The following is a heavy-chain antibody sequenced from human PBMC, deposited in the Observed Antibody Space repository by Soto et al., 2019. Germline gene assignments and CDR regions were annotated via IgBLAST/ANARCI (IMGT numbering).Heavy chain of an antibody. CDR2: ISGSGGTT. Sequence: EVQLLEPGGGLVQPGGSLRLSCAASGFTFNNFAMSWVRQAPGKGLEWVSGISGSGGTTYYADSVKGRFTISRDDSKNTLYQQMNSLRAEDTAVYYCAKGVRDMVRGVTPTQYYYYCYIDVWGKGTTVTVSS. CDR1: GFTFNNFA. CDR3: AKGVRDMVRGVTPTQYYYYCYIDV. J-gene: IGHJ6*03. D-gene: IGHD3-10*01. V-gene: IGHV3-23*01.